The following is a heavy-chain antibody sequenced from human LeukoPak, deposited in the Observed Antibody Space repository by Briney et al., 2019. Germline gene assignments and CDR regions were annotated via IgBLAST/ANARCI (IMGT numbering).Heavy chain of an antibody. V-gene: IGHV3-21*01. CDR1: GFTFSSYT. Sequence: PGGSLRLSCAASGFTFSSYTMNWVRHAPGKGLEWVLSISSSSTYRYYAHSANGRFTISRDNAKNSLYLQMNSLRAEDTAMYYCARGRRRLAAAGATPPAPYFDYWGQGTLVTVSS. CDR2: ISSSSTYR. D-gene: IGHD6-13*01. CDR3: ARGRRRLAAAGATPPAPYFDY. J-gene: IGHJ4*02.